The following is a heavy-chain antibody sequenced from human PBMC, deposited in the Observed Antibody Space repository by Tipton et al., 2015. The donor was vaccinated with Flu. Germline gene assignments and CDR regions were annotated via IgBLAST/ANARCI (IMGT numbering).Heavy chain of an antibody. CDR3: ARDLLWFRDLTDHYYGMDV. CDR1: GGSTSGYY. CDR2: IYYSGST. J-gene: IGHJ6*02. Sequence: LRLSCTVSGGSTSGYYWSWIRQPPGKGLEWIGYIYYSGSTNYNPSLKGRVTISLDTSKNQFSLNLTSVTAADTAVYFCARDLLWFRDLTDHYYGMDVWGQGTTVTVSS. V-gene: IGHV4-59*01. D-gene: IGHD3-10*01.